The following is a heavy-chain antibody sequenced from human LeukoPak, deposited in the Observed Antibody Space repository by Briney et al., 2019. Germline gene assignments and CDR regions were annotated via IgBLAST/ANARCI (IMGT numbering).Heavy chain of an antibody. V-gene: IGHV1-69*13. J-gene: IGHJ6*02. CDR3: ARISLGAIWGYYYGMDV. Sequence: ASVKVSCKASGGTFSSYSISWVRQAPGQGLEWMGGIIPIFDTADYAQKFQGRVTITADESTSTAYIELSSLRSEDTAVFYCARISLGAIWGYYYGMDVWGQGTTVTVSS. CDR2: IIPIFDTA. CDR1: GGTFSSYS. D-gene: IGHD1-26*01.